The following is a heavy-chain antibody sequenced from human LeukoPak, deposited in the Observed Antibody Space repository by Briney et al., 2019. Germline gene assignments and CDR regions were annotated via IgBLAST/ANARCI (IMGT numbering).Heavy chain of an antibody. CDR3: ARGNSYGSYNWFDP. CDR2: IIPIFGTA. J-gene: IGHJ5*02. V-gene: IGHV1-69*05. CDR1: GGTFSSYA. D-gene: IGHD5-18*01. Sequence: ASVKVSCKASGGTFSSYAISWVRQAPGQGLEWMGGIIPIFGTANYAQKFQGRVTITTDESTSTAYMELSSLRSEDTAVYYCARGNSYGSYNWFDPWGQGTLVTVSS.